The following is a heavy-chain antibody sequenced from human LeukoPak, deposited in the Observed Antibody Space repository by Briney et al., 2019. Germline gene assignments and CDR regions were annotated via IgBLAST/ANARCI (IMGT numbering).Heavy chain of an antibody. J-gene: IGHJ6*03. V-gene: IGHV4-39*07. Sequence: SETLSLTCTVSGGSISTSNYYWGWIRQPPGKGLEWIGNIFYSGSTYYSPSLRSRVTISLDTSRNQFSLKLNSVTAADTAVYYCARVRSADYYDSSGYWDYYYYMDVWGKGTTVTVSS. CDR2: IFYSGST. CDR1: GGSISTSNYY. CDR3: ARVRSADYYDSSGYWDYYYYMDV. D-gene: IGHD3-22*01.